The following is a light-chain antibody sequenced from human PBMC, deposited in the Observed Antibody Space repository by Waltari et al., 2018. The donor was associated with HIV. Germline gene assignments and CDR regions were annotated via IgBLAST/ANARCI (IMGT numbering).Light chain of an antibody. CDR1: QHLKND. CDR3: QQSYEPPLT. V-gene: IGKV1-39*01. J-gene: IGKJ4*01. CDR2: SAS. Sequence: DIQVTQSPSSLSANTRDTVIITLRASQHLKNDLNWYNHKPGASPRLLIYSASGLQSGVPPRFTGSWSRTEFHFTISDLQSEDSATYYCQQSYEPPLTFGGGTRVEIK.